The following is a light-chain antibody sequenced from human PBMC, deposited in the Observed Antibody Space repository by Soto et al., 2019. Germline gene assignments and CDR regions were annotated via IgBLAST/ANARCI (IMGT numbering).Light chain of an antibody. V-gene: IGKV3-20*01. CDR1: QSVSSSY. CDR2: GAS. J-gene: IGKJ1*01. CDR3: QQYGSSPPERT. Sequence: EIVLTQSPGTLSLSPGERATLSCRASQSVSSSYLAWYQQKPGQAPRLLIYGASSRATGIPDRFSGSGSGTDFPLTISRLESEDFAVYYCQQYGSSPPERTFGQGTKVEIK.